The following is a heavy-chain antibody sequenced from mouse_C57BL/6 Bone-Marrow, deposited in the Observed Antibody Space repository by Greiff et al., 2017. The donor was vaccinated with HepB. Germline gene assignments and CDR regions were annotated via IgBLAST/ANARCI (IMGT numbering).Heavy chain of an antibody. J-gene: IGHJ3*01. CDR3: ARHYYGSSWGFAY. V-gene: IGHV5-12*01. Sequence: EVQRVESRGGLVQPGGSLKLSCAASGFTFSDYYMYWVRQTPEKRLEWVAYISNGGGSTYYPDTVKGRFTISRDNAKNTLYLQMSRLKSEDTAMYYCARHYYGSSWGFAYWGQGTLVTVSA. CDR2: ISNGGGST. CDR1: GFTFSDYY. D-gene: IGHD1-1*01.